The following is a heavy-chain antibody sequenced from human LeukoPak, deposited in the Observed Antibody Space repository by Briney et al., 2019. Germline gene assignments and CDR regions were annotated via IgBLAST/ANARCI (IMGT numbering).Heavy chain of an antibody. V-gene: IGHV4-34*01. CDR3: ARAYISPNWFDP. CDR2: INHSGST. J-gene: IGHJ5*02. Sequence: PSETLSLTCAVYGGSFSGYYWSWIRQPPGKGLEWIGEINHSGSTNYNPSLKSRVTISVDTSKNQFSLKLSSVTAEDTAVYYCARAYISPNWFDPWGQGTLVTVSS. CDR1: GGSFSGYY. D-gene: IGHD1-1*01.